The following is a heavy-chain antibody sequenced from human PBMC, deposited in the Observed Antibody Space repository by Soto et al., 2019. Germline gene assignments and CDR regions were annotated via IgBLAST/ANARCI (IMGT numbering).Heavy chain of an antibody. J-gene: IGHJ6*02. CDR1: GYSFTSYW. CDR3: ARHGTDCSSTSCSPYYYYYGMDV. CDR2: IYPGDSDT. Sequence: EVQLVQSGAEVKKPGESLKISCKGSGYSFTSYWIGWVRQMPGKGLEWMGIIYPGDSDTRYSPSFQGQVTISADKSISTAYLQWSSLKASDTAMYYCARHGTDCSSTSCSPYYYYYGMDVWGQGTTVTVSS. V-gene: IGHV5-51*01. D-gene: IGHD2-2*01.